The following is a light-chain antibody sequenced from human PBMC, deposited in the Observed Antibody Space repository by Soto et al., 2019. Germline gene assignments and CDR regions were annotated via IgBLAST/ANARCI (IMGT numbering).Light chain of an antibody. J-gene: IGLJ3*02. CDR3: SSYRSSSTWV. CDR1: SSDVGGHNY. Sequence: QSALTQPASVSGSPGQSITISCTGTSSDVGGHNYVSWYQQHPGKAPKLMIYEVSNRPSGVSNRFSGSKSGNTASLTISGLQAEDEADYYCSSYRSSSTWVFGGGTKLTVL. CDR2: EVS. V-gene: IGLV2-14*01.